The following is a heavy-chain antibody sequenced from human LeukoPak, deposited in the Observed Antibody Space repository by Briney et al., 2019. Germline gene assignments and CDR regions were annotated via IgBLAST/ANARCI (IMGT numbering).Heavy chain of an antibody. CDR3: ARVDYIDCGMDV. D-gene: IGHD4/OR15-4a*01. CDR2: IYYSGST. Sequence: SQTLSLTCTVSGGSLSSGDYYWSWIRQPPGKGLEWIGYIYYSGSTYYNPSLKSRVTISVDTSKNQFSLKLSSVTAADTAVYYCARVDYIDCGMDVWGQGTTVTVSS. V-gene: IGHV4-30-4*01. J-gene: IGHJ6*02. CDR1: GGSLSSGDYY.